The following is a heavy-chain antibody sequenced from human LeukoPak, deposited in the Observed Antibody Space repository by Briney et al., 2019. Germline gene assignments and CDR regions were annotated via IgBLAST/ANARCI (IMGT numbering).Heavy chain of an antibody. Sequence: GRSLRLSCAASGFTFNNYGMHWVRQAPGKGLEWVAVIWSDGNNRYYVDSVKGRFTISRDNAKNTLYLQMNSLRDEDTALYYCARGTSTAQDYWGRGTLVTVSS. V-gene: IGHV3-33*03. D-gene: IGHD1-1*01. J-gene: IGHJ4*02. CDR3: ARGTSTAQDY. CDR2: IWSDGNNR. CDR1: GFTFNNYG.